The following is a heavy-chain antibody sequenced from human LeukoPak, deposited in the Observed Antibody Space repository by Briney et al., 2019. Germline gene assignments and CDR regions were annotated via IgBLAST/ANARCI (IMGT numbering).Heavy chain of an antibody. V-gene: IGHV4-30-2*01. CDR1: GGSISSGGYS. J-gene: IGHJ6*02. CDR2: IYHSGST. D-gene: IGHD1-14*01. CDR3: TRSGLTGMRKYARPDYYYYGMDV. Sequence: PSETLSLTCAVSGGSISSGGYSWSWIRQPPGKGLEWIGYIYHSGSTYYNPSLKSRVTISVDRSKNQFSLKLSSVTVADTAVYYCTRSGLTGMRKYARPDYYYYGMDVWGQGTAVTVSS.